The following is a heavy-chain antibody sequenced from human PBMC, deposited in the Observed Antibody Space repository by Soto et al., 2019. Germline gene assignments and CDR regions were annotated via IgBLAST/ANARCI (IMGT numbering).Heavy chain of an antibody. CDR1: GFTFSSYG. V-gene: IGHV3-33*01. J-gene: IGHJ4*02. Sequence: GGSLRLSCAASGFTFSSYGMHWVRQAPGKGLEWVAVIWYDGSNKYYADSVKGRFTISRDNSKNTLYLQMNSLRAEDTAVYYCARDLYPLGMRSEGVDYWGQGTLVTVSS. CDR2: IWYDGSNK. CDR3: ARDLYPLGMRSEGVDY. D-gene: IGHD7-27*01.